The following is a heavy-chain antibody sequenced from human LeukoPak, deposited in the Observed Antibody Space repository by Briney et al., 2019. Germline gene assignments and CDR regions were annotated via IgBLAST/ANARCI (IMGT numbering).Heavy chain of an antibody. Sequence: PGGSLRLSCAASGFTFSSYAMGWVRQAPGKGLEWVSAISGSGGSTYYADSVKGRFTISRDNSKNTLYLQMNSLRAEDTAVYYCANGRDRAKVGKWGQGILVTVSS. J-gene: IGHJ4*02. V-gene: IGHV3-23*01. CDR2: ISGSGGST. D-gene: IGHD3-10*01. CDR3: ANGRDRAKVGK. CDR1: GFTFSSYA.